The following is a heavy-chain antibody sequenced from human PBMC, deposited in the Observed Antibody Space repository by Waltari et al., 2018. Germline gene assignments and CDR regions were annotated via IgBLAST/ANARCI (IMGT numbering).Heavy chain of an antibody. CDR3: ARGAGWLADH. CDR2: INQDGSEK. V-gene: IGHV3-7*01. J-gene: IGHJ5*02. D-gene: IGHD6-19*01. Sequence: EVQLVESGGGLLQHGGPLRLSCAAYGFTFSGRWLSWVRQAPGKGPEWVANINQDGSEKFYVDSVNGRFTISRDNAKSSLFLQMSGLRADDTAVYYCARGAGWLADHWGQGTVVTVSS. CDR1: GFTFSGRW.